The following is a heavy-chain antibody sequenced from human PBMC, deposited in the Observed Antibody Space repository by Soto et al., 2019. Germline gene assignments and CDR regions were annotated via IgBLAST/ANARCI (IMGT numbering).Heavy chain of an antibody. Sequence: ETLSLTCSVSGDSVRRGSHSWTWTRQPPGKGLEFLGYIYYPGSTNYNPSLKSRVTISVDTSKNQISLRLTSVTTADTAVYYCARTSPGYGHGDYWGHGILATVSS. CDR3: ARTSPGYGHGDY. CDR1: GDSVRRGSHS. J-gene: IGHJ4*01. D-gene: IGHD2-15*01. V-gene: IGHV4-61*01. CDR2: IYYPGST.